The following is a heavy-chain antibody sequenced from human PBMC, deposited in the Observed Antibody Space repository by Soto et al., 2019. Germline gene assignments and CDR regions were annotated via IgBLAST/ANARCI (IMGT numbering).Heavy chain of an antibody. D-gene: IGHD5-12*01. CDR2: IYYSGAT. CDR3: APVVIGTTTVDY. V-gene: IGHV4-39*02. CDR1: GGSISSSTYY. J-gene: IGHJ4*02. Sequence: QLQLRESGPGLVQPSETLSLTCLVSGGSISSSTYYWGWIRQPPGKGLEWIGSIYYSGATYYNPSLRSRITISMDRSKTHFSLKLTSVTAADTAIYYCAPVVIGTTTVDYWGQGTLVTVSS.